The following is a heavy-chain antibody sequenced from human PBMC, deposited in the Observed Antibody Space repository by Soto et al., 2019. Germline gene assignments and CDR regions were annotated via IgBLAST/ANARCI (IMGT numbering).Heavy chain of an antibody. D-gene: IGHD2-2*01. CDR3: AREDSIVVVPAARTAGRYGMDV. V-gene: IGHV4-30-4*01. CDR2: IYYSGST. J-gene: IGHJ6*02. CDR1: GGSISSGDYY. Sequence: PSETLSLTCTVSGGSISSGDYYWSWIRQPPGKGLEWIGDIYYSGSTYYNPSLKSRVTISVDTSKNQFSLKLSSVTAADPAVYYCAREDSIVVVPAARTAGRYGMDVWGQGTTLTVSS.